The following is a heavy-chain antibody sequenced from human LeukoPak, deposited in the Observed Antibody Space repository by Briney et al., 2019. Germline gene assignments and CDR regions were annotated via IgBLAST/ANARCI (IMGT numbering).Heavy chain of an antibody. J-gene: IGHJ5*02. CDR3: ARHVFVAGPFDP. CDR2: IYYSGST. D-gene: IGHD6-19*01. V-gene: IGHV4-39*01. Sequence: PSETLSLTCTVSGGSISSSSYYWGWIRQPPGKGLEWIGSIYYSGSTYYNPSLKSRVTISVDTSKNQFSLKLSSVTAADTAVYYCARHVFVAGPFDPWGQGTLVTVSS. CDR1: GGSISSSSYY.